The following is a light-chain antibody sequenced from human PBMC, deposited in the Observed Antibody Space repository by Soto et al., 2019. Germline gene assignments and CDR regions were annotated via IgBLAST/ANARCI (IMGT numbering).Light chain of an antibody. CDR3: QQHSHWPPWT. Sequence: EVVLTQSPNTLSLSPGERATLSCWASQSLRSSYLAWYQRKPGQAPRLLMFGASNRATGIPARFSGSGSGTDFTLTISDLEPEDFAVYYCQQHSHWPPWTFGQGTRVEIQ. CDR2: GAS. V-gene: IGKV3-11*01. CDR1: QSLRSSY. J-gene: IGKJ1*01.